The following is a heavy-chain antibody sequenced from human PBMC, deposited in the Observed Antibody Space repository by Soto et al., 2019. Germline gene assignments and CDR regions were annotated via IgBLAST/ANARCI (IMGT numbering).Heavy chain of an antibody. V-gene: IGHV3-30*18. Sequence: GGSLRLSCAASGFTFSSYGMHWVRQAPGKGPEWVAVISYDGSNKYYAEYVKGRFTISRDNSKNTLYLQMNSLRAEDKAVYYCAKDRLSDVVVVAATPLDAFDIWGQGTMVTVSS. J-gene: IGHJ3*02. CDR2: ISYDGSNK. CDR1: GFTFSSYG. CDR3: AKDRLSDVVVVAATPLDAFDI. D-gene: IGHD2-15*01.